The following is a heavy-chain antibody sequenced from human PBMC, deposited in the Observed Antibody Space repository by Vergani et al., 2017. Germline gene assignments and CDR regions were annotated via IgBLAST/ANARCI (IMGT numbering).Heavy chain of an antibody. Sequence: QVQLVQSGAEVKKPGASVKVSCKASGYTFTSYGISWVRQAPGQGLEWMGWISAYYGNTNYAQKFQGRVTITRDTSISTAYMELSRLRSDDTAVYYCARTTPPTSGSYSHYYYGMDVWGQGTTVTVSS. CDR1: GYTFTSYG. J-gene: IGHJ6*02. CDR2: ISAYYGNT. D-gene: IGHD1-26*01. CDR3: ARTTPPTSGSYSHYYYGMDV. V-gene: IGHV1-18*01.